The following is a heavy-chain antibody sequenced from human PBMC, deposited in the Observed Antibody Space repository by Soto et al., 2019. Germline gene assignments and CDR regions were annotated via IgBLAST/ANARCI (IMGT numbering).Heavy chain of an antibody. CDR3: ARGKDYIWGSYRRSFDY. D-gene: IGHD3-16*02. V-gene: IGHV4-34*01. Sequence: PSETLSLTCAVYGGSFSGSYWSWIRQPPGKGLEWIGEINHSGSTNYNPSLKSRVTISVDTSKNQFSLKLSSVTAADTAVYYCARGKDYIWGSYRRSFDYWGQGTLVTVSS. CDR1: GGSFSGSY. CDR2: INHSGST. J-gene: IGHJ4*02.